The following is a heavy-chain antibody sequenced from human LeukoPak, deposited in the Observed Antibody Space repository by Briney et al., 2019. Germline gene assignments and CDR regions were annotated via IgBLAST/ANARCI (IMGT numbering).Heavy chain of an antibody. CDR3: ARGASSSWYNNWFDP. V-gene: IGHV5-51*01. CDR1: GYSFTSYW. D-gene: IGHD6-13*01. CDR2: IYPGDSDT. J-gene: IGHJ5*02. Sequence: GESLKISCKGSGYSFTSYWIGWVRQMPGKGLEWMGIIYPGDSDTRYSPSFRGQVTISADKSISTAYLQWSSLKASDTAMYYCARGASSSWYNNWFDPWGQGTLVTVSS.